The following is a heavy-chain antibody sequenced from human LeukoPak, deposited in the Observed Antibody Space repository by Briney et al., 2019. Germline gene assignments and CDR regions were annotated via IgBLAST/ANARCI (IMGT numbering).Heavy chain of an antibody. Sequence: ASVKVSCKASGYTFTSYGISWVRQAPGQGLEWMGWISAYNGNTNYAQELQGRVTMTTDTSTSTAYMELRSLRSDDTAVYYCARSFLYCSGGSCYPRSYNFDYWGQGTLVTVSS. CDR1: GYTFTSYG. V-gene: IGHV1-18*01. CDR2: ISAYNGNT. D-gene: IGHD2-15*01. CDR3: ARSFLYCSGGSCYPRSYNFDY. J-gene: IGHJ4*02.